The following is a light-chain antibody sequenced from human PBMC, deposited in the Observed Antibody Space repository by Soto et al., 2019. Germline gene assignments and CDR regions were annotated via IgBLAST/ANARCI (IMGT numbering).Light chain of an antibody. CDR1: QTVLYSSNNKNY. Sequence: DIVMTQSPDSLAVSLGERATINCKSSQTVLYSSNNKNYLAWYQQKPGQPPKLLIYWASTRGSGVPDRFSGSGSGTDFTLTISSLQAEDVAVYYCQQYYSTPPTLGQGTKVEIK. CDR2: WAS. J-gene: IGKJ1*01. V-gene: IGKV4-1*01. CDR3: QQYYSTPPT.